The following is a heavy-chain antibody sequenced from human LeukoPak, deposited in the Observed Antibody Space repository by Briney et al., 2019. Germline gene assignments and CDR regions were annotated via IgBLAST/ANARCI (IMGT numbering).Heavy chain of an antibody. CDR3: AKDSSSIWYRDFDY. CDR2: ISWNSGSI. V-gene: IGHV3-9*01. D-gene: IGHD6-13*01. J-gene: IGHJ4*02. Sequence: PGGSLRLSCAASGFTFDDYAMHWVRQAPGKGLEWVSGISWNSGSIGYADSVKGRFTISRDNARNSLYLQMNSLRAEDTALYYCAKDSSSIWYRDFDYWGQGTLVTVSS. CDR1: GFTFDDYA.